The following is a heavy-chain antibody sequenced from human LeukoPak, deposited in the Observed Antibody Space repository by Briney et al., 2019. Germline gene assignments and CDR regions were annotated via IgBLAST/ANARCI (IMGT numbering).Heavy chain of an antibody. V-gene: IGHV3-7*03. Sequence: GGSLRISCAASGFALSSHWMTWVRQVPGRGPEWVANVNRDGSETYYLDSVKGRFTISKDNAKNSLYLQMNSLRAEDTALYHCARNNGMDVWGQGTTVIVSS. CDR3: ARNNGMDV. CDR1: GFALSSHW. CDR2: VNRDGSET. J-gene: IGHJ6*02.